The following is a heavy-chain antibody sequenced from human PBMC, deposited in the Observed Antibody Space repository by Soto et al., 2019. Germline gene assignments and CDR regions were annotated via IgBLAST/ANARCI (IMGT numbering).Heavy chain of an antibody. Sequence: EVQLLESGGGLVQPGGSLRLSCAASGFTFSSYAMSWVRQAPGKGLEWVSAISGSGGSTYYAYTVKGRFTISKDNSKNTRYLQMNSLRAEDTAVYYCARDFWSGYYNFDYWGQGTLVTVSS. J-gene: IGHJ4*02. CDR1: GFTFSSYA. V-gene: IGHV3-23*01. CDR2: ISGSGGST. D-gene: IGHD3-3*01. CDR3: ARDFWSGYYNFDY.